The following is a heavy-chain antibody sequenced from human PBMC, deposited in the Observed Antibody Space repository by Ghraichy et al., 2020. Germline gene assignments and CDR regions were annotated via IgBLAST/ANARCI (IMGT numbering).Heavy chain of an antibody. CDR1: GFTLSCYW. D-gene: IGHD2-15*01. Sequence: GGSLRLSCAASGFTLSCYWMHWVRQVPGKGLVWVSRIKSDGSSTIYADSVKGRFTISRDNAKNTLYLQMNSLRAEDTAVYYCAREYCSGGRCFFGTGGSHFDYWGQGTLVTVSS. CDR2: IKSDGSST. J-gene: IGHJ4*02. V-gene: IGHV3-74*01. CDR3: AREYCSGGRCFFGTGGSHFDY.